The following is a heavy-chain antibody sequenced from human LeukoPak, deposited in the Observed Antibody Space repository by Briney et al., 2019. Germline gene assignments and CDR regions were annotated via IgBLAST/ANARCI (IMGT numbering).Heavy chain of an antibody. D-gene: IGHD2-8*01. CDR2: IYPGDSDT. CDR3: ARQGSYCTNGVCYPTPYYYYMDV. Sequence: GGSLKISCKGSGYSFTSYWIGWERQMPGKGLEWMGIIYPGDSDTRYSPSFQGQVTISADKSISTAYLQWSSLKASDTAMYYCARQGSYCTNGVCYPTPYYYYMDVWGKGTTVTVSS. V-gene: IGHV5-51*01. J-gene: IGHJ6*03. CDR1: GYSFTSYW.